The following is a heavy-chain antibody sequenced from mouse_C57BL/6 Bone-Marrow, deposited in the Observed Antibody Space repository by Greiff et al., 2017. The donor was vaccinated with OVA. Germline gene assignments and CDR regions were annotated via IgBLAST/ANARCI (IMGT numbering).Heavy chain of an antibody. CDR3: ARDYDGYYGFAY. J-gene: IGHJ3*01. CDR1: GFTFSSYA. Sequence: EVHLVESGGGLVKPGGSLKLSCAASGFTFSSYAMSWVRQTPEKRLEWVATISDGGSYTYYPDNVKGRFTISRDNAKNNLYLQMSHLKSEDTAMYYCARDYDGYYGFAYWGQGTLVTVSA. CDR2: ISDGGSYT. D-gene: IGHD2-3*01. V-gene: IGHV5-4*01.